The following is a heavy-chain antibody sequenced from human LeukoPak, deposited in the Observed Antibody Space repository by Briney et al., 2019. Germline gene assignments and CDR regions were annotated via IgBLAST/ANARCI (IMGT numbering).Heavy chain of an antibody. CDR3: ARGAQDSGSNYDYYYAMDV. D-gene: IGHD1-26*01. V-gene: IGHV3-74*01. CDR2: INSDGSST. CDR1: GFTFSRYW. Sequence: GGSLRLSCTASGFTFSRYWMHWVRQVPGKGLVWVSRINSDGSSTTYADSVKGRFSISRDNAKNTLYLQMNSLRAEDTAAYYCARGAQDSGSNYDYYYAMDVWGHGTTVTVSS. J-gene: IGHJ6*02.